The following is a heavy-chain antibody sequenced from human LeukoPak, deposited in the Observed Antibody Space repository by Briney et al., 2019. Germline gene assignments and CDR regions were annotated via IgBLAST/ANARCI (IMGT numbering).Heavy chain of an antibody. V-gene: IGHV3-23*01. CDR1: GFTFSSYA. D-gene: IGHD1-20*01. CDR2: ISGSGGST. CDR3: ARDLAGITGTTCFDY. J-gene: IGHJ4*02. Sequence: PGGSLRLSCAASGFTFSSYAMSWVRQAPGKGLEWGSAISGSGGSTYYADSVKGRFTISRDNSKNTLYLQMNSLRAEDTAVYYCARDLAGITGTTCFDYWGQGTLVTVSS.